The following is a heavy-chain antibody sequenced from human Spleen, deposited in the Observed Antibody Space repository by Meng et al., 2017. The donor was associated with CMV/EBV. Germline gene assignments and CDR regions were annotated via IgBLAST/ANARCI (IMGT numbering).Heavy chain of an antibody. V-gene: IGHV3-48*03. Sequence: GESLKISCAASGFTFSSYEMNWVRQAPGKGLEWVSYISSSSTTIHYADSVKGRFTISRDNAKDSLYLQMNSLRAEDTAVYYCAKELEYQLLYGYFDYWGQGTLVTVSS. CDR3: AKELEYQLLYGYFDY. J-gene: IGHJ4*02. CDR2: ISSSSTTI. CDR1: GFTFSSYE. D-gene: IGHD2-2*02.